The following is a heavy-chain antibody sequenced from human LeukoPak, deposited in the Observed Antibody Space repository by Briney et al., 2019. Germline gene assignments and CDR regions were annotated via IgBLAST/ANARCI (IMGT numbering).Heavy chain of an antibody. D-gene: IGHD2-2*01. V-gene: IGHV4-34*01. CDR3: ARTYCSSTSCYLNWFDP. CDR2: INHSGST. CDR1: GGSFSGYY. J-gene: IGHJ5*02. Sequence: PSETLSLTCAVYGGSFSGYYWSWIRQPPGKELEWIGEINHSGSTNYNPSLKSRVTISVDTSKNQFSLKLSSVAAADPAVYYCARTYCSSTSCYLNWFDPWGQGTLVTVSS.